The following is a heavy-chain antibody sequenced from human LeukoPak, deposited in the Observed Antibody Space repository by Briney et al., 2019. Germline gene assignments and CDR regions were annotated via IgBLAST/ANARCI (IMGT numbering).Heavy chain of an antibody. CDR3: VRVAYRDEGMDV. V-gene: IGHV3-7*01. J-gene: IGHJ6*03. CDR1: GFTFSSHW. Sequence: GGSLRLSCAASGFTFSSHWMTWVRQAPGKGLEWVANIKQDASKKSYVDSVKGRFTISRDNAKNSLYLQMNSLRVEETAVYYCVRVAYRDEGMDVWGKGTTVTVSS. CDR2: IKQDASKK.